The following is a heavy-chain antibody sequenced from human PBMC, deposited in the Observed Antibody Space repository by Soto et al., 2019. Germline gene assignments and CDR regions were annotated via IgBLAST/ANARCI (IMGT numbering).Heavy chain of an antibody. CDR2: IYYSGST. CDR1: GGSVSSGSYY. CDR3: ARAYYDILTGSDAFDI. Sequence: SETLSLTCTVSGGSVSSGSYYWSWIRQPPGKGLKWIGNIYYSGSTNYNPSLKSPVTISVDTSKNQFSLKPSSVTAAATSVYYCARAYYDILTGSDAFDIGGEGTIVSVS. J-gene: IGHJ3*02. D-gene: IGHD3-9*01. V-gene: IGHV4-61*01.